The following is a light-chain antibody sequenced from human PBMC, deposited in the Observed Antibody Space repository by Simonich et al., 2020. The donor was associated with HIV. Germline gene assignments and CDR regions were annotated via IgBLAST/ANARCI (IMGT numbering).Light chain of an antibody. Sequence: QSALPQPRSVSGSPGQSVTLSCTGTSSVVGGYTYVSWYQKHPGKAPKLMIYDVSKRPSGVPDRFSGSKSGNTASLTISGLQAEDEGDYYCCSYAGIYTFWVFGGGTKLTVL. J-gene: IGLJ3*02. V-gene: IGLV2-11*01. CDR1: SSVVGGYTY. CDR3: CSYAGIYTFWV. CDR2: DVS.